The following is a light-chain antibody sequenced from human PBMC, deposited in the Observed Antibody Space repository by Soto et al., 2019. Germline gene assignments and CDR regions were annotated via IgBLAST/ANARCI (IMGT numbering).Light chain of an antibody. CDR3: MQGTQSPHT. CDR1: QSLVKSDGNTY. CDR2: KTS. J-gene: IGKJ2*01. V-gene: IGKV2-24*01. Sequence: DIVMTQTPLSSPVTLGQPASISCRSSQSLVKSDGNTYLSWLQQRPGQPPRLLIYKTSNRFSGVPDRFSGSGAGTDFTLKISSVEAEDAGVYYCMQGTQSPHTFGQGTRLEIK.